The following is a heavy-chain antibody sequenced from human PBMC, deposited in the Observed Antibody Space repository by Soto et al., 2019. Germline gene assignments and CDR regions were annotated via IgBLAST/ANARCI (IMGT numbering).Heavy chain of an antibody. CDR2: ISAYNGNT. V-gene: IGHV1-18*01. CDR1: GYTFTSYG. CDR3: ARVQYSPPYEYYYGMDV. J-gene: IGHJ6*02. Sequence: QVQLVQSGAEVKKPGASVKVSCKASGYTFTSYGISWVRQAPGQGLEWMGWISAYNGNTNYAQKLQGRVTMTTDTSTSTAYMELRSLRSDDTAVYYCARVQYSPPYEYYYGMDVWGQGTTVTVSS. D-gene: IGHD5-18*01.